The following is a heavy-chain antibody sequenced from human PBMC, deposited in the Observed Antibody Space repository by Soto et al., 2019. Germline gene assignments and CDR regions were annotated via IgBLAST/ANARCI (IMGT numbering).Heavy chain of an antibody. CDR2: INSDNGNT. CDR3: ARDWVKFDY. V-gene: IGHV1-3*01. D-gene: IGHD3-16*01. CDR1: GYTFTNYA. J-gene: IGHJ4*02. Sequence: ASVKVSCKASGYTFTNYAIHWVRQAPGQSLEWMGWINSDNGNTKYLQKFQGRVTITRDTSASTAYMELISPRSEDTAVYYCARDWVKFDYWGQGTPVT.